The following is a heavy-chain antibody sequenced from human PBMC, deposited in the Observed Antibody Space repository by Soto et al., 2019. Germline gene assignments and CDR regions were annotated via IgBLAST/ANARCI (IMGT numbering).Heavy chain of an antibody. CDR1: GGTFSSYT. V-gene: IGHV1-69*02. D-gene: IGHD4-17*01. J-gene: IGHJ1*01. Sequence: GASVKVSCKASGGTFSSYTISWVRQAPGQGLEWMGRIIPILGIANYAQKFQGRVTITADKSTSTAYMELSSLRSEDTAVYYCARGVFDYGEYFQHWGQGTLVTVSS. CDR3: ARGVFDYGEYFQH. CDR2: IIPILGIA.